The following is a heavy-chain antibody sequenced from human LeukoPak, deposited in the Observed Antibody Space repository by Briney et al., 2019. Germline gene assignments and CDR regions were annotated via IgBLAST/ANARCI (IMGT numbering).Heavy chain of an antibody. D-gene: IGHD3-10*01. CDR3: AKSGSGTFRPFS. J-gene: IGHJ5*02. CDR1: GFTFSSYA. Sequence: GRSLRLSCAASGFTFSSYAMSWVRQAPGKGREGVSVISGSGYSTHYADSVKGRFTISRDDSNNMLSLQMNGLRADDTALYYCAKSGSGTFRPFSWGQGTLVTVSS. CDR2: ISGSGYST. V-gene: IGHV3-23*01.